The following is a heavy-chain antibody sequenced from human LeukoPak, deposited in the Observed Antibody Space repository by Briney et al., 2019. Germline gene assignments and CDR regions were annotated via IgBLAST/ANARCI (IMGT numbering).Heavy chain of an antibody. CDR2: ISSSGSTI. CDR1: GFTYSDYY. D-gene: IGHD1-26*01. V-gene: IGHV3-11*01. J-gene: IGHJ4*02. Sequence: GGSLRLSCAASGFTYSDYYMSWIRQAPGKGLEWVSYISSSGSTIYYADSVKGRFTISRDNAKNPLYLQMNSLRAEDTAVYYCARDRGYSGSYVGFDYWGQGTLVTVSS. CDR3: ARDRGYSGSYVGFDY.